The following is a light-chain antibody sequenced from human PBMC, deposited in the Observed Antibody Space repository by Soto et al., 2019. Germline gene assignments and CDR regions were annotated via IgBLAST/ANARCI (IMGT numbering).Light chain of an antibody. J-gene: IGLJ2*01. V-gene: IGLV2-14*01. Sequence: QSALTQPASVSGSPGQSITISCTGTSSDVGAYNYVSWYQQHPGKAPKLMIYEVSNRPSGVSNRFSGSKSGNTASLTISGLQADDEADYYCNSYTTSSTPDVFGGGTQLTVL. CDR1: SSDVGAYNY. CDR2: EVS. CDR3: NSYTTSSTPDV.